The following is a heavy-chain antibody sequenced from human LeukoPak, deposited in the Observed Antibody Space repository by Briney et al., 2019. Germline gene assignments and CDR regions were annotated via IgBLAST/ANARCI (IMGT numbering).Heavy chain of an antibody. J-gene: IGHJ4*02. CDR3: ARHFPLGVGFGELLFLFDY. D-gene: IGHD3-10*01. V-gene: IGHV4-39*01. Sequence: PSETLSLTCTVSGGSISSSSYYWGWIRQPPGKGLEWIGSIYYSGGTYYNPSLKSRVTISVDTSKNQFSLKLSSVTAADTAVYYCARHFPLGVGFGELLFLFDYWGQGTLVTVSS. CDR2: IYYSGGT. CDR1: GGSISSSSYY.